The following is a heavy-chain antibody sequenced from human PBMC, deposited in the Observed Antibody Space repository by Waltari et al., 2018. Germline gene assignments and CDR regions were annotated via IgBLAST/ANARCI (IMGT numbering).Heavy chain of an antibody. Sequence: EVQLLESGGGLVQPGGSLRRSCAAAKFTVTKHAMSWVRQAPGKGLEWVSVIYSGGRTDFGDSVKGRFTMSRDDSKNTVYLQMNSLRPEDTALYYCARFGLALDLWGQGTMVTVSS. J-gene: IGHJ3*01. CDR1: KFTVTKHA. CDR2: IYSGGRT. D-gene: IGHD3-16*01. CDR3: ARFGLALDL. V-gene: IGHV3-23*03.